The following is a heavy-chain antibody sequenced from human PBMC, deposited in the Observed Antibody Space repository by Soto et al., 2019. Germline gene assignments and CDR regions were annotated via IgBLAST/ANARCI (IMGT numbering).Heavy chain of an antibody. CDR2: INAHSGGT. Sequence: ATVKVSCKASGFSFTGYYIHWLRQAPGQGLEWMGWINAHSGGTEYAQKFQGRVTLTRDTSIATAYLTLTSLTSDDTALYYCAKDLTRQLAYWLDPWGQGTQVTVSS. CDR3: AKDLTRQLAYWLDP. D-gene: IGHD6-6*01. V-gene: IGHV1-2*02. CDR1: GFSFTGYY. J-gene: IGHJ5*02.